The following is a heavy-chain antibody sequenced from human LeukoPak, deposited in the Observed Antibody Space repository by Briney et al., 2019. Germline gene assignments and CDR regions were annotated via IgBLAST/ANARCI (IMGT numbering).Heavy chain of an antibody. CDR1: GFTFSSYA. V-gene: IGHV3-23*01. J-gene: IGHJ4*02. Sequence: GGSLRLSCAASGFTFSSYAMSWVRQAPGKGLEWVSAISSSGGSTYYADSVKGRFTISRDNSKNTLYLQMNSLRAEDTAVYYCANGITGTRAFDYWGQGTLVTVSS. CDR3: ANGITGTRAFDY. CDR2: ISSSGGST. D-gene: IGHD1-7*01.